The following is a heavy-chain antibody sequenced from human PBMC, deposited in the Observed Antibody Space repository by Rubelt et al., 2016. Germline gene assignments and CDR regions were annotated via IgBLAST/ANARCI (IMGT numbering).Heavy chain of an antibody. D-gene: IGHD1-14*01. CDR3: AHCRETEIFDF. Sequence: QITLKESGPTLVRPTQTLTLTCPFSGFSLNTIGVGVGWIRQPPGKALEWLAVLYWNDDKRYSPSMEGKITITKDPPKNQVVLKMPPMDPLDTATYYCAHCRETEIFDFWGQGTLVTVSS. CDR1: GFSLNTIGVG. J-gene: IGHJ4*02. V-gene: IGHV2-5*01. CDR2: LYWNDDK.